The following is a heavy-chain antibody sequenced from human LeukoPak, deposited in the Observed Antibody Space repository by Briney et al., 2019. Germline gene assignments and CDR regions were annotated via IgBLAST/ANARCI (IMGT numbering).Heavy chain of an antibody. J-gene: IGHJ4*02. D-gene: IGHD4-17*01. CDR1: GFTLSNYA. CDR3: AKDMDHDYDDYGFDY. Sequence: GGSLRLSCAASGFTLSNYAMNWVRQAPGKGLEWVSSINGSGDKTYYADSVKGRFTVSRDNSKNTLNLQMNSLRAEDTAVYYCAKDMDHDYDDYGFDYWGQGTLVTVSS. CDR2: INGSGDKT. V-gene: IGHV3-23*01.